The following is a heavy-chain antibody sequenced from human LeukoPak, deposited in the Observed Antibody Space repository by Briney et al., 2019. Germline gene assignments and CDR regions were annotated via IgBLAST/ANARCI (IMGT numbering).Heavy chain of an antibody. V-gene: IGHV3-23*01. J-gene: IGHJ5*02. Sequence: GGSLRLSCAASGFTVSSYSMNWVRQAPGKGLEWVSAISGSGGSTYYADSVKGRFTISRDNSKNTLYLQMNSLRAEDTAVYYCAKDRSYSSGWYGXWGQGTLVTVSS. CDR1: GFTVSSYS. D-gene: IGHD6-19*01. CDR2: ISGSGGST. CDR3: AKDRSYSSGWYGX.